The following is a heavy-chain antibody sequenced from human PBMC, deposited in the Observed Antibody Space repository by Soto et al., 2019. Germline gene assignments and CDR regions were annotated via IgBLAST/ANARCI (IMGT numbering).Heavy chain of an antibody. Sequence: QVQLVQSGADVKQPGSSVKVSCKASGGIISSYTITWVRQAPGQGLEWMGRIIPILGIANYAQKFQGRVTITADKYTSTAYVELSSLRSEDTAVYYCARMVGSYGMDVWGQGTTVTVSS. V-gene: IGHV1-69*02. D-gene: IGHD2-15*01. J-gene: IGHJ6*02. CDR3: ARMVGSYGMDV. CDR1: GGIISSYT. CDR2: IIPILGIA.